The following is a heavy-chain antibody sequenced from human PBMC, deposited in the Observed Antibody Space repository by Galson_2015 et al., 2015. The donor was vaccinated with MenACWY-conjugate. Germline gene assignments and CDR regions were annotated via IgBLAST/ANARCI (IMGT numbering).Heavy chain of an antibody. J-gene: IGHJ5*02. V-gene: IGHV3-48*02. CDR3: ARSIAAAGTSWFDP. CDR2: ISSSISTI. Sequence: ISSSISTISYADSVKGRFTISRDNAKNSLYLQMNSLRDEDTAVYYCARSIAAAGTSWFDPWGQGTLVTVSS. D-gene: IGHD6-13*01.